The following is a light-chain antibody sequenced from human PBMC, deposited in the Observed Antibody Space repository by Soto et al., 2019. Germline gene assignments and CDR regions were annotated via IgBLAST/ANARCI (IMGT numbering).Light chain of an antibody. Sequence: QSALTQPPSASGSPGQSVTISCTGTSSDVGGYNYVSWYQKHPGKAPQLLIFEVTKRPSGVPDRFSGSKFGNTASLTVSGLQPEDEAEYYCFSYAGRNNVDVFGTGTKLTVL. CDR2: EVT. V-gene: IGLV2-8*01. CDR1: SSDVGGYNY. CDR3: FSYAGRNNVDV. J-gene: IGLJ1*01.